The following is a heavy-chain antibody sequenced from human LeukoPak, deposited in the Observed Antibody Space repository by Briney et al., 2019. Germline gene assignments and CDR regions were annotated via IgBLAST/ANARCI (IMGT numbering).Heavy chain of an antibody. V-gene: IGHV1-2*02. CDR3: ARALYYDSSGYYSSSYYYFQH. D-gene: IGHD3-22*01. CDR2: INPNSGGT. Sequence: ASVKVSCKASGYTFSGYYMQWVRQAPGQGPEWMGWINPNSGGTNYAQKFQGRVTMTRDTSISTAYMELSRLRSDDTAEYYCARALYYDSSGYYSSSYYYFQHWGQGTLVTVSS. J-gene: IGHJ1*01. CDR1: GYTFSGYY.